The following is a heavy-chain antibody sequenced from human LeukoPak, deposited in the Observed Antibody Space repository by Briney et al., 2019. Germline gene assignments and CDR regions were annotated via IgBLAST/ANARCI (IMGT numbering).Heavy chain of an antibody. CDR2: IYYSGST. CDR3: ARTSKKYYYDSSGYYFDY. CDR1: GGSISSYY. Sequence: SETLSLTCTVSGGSISSYYWSWIRQPPGKGLEWIGYIYYSGSTNYNPSLKSRVTISVDTSKNQFSLKLSSVTAADTAVYYCARTSKKYYYDSSGYYFDYWGQATLVTVSS. D-gene: IGHD3-22*01. J-gene: IGHJ4*02. V-gene: IGHV4-59*01.